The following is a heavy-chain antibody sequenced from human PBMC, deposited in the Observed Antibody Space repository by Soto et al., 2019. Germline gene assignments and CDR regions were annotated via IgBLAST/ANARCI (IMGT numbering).Heavy chain of an antibody. Sequence: GGSLRLSCAASGFTFSDHYMDWVRQAPGKGLEWVGRTRNKANSYTTEYAASVKGRFTISRDDSKNSLYLQMNSLKTEDTAVYYCARTPYCSSTSCYAGYYYYGMDVWGQGTTVTVSS. V-gene: IGHV3-72*01. J-gene: IGHJ6*02. D-gene: IGHD2-2*01. CDR1: GFTFSDHY. CDR2: TRNKANSYTT. CDR3: ARTPYCSSTSCYAGYYYYGMDV.